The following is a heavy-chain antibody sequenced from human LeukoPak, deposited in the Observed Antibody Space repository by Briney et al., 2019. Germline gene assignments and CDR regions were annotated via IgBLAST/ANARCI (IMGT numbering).Heavy chain of an antibody. CDR3: AKDSARAVAGKNYYGMDV. Sequence: GGSLRLSCAASGFTFSSYGMHWVRQAPGKGLEWVAFIRYDGSNKYYADSVKGRFTISRDNSKNTLYLQMNSLRAEDTAVYYCAKDSARAVAGKNYYGMDVWGQGTTVTVSS. D-gene: IGHD6-19*01. CDR2: IRYDGSNK. J-gene: IGHJ6*02. V-gene: IGHV3-30*02. CDR1: GFTFSSYG.